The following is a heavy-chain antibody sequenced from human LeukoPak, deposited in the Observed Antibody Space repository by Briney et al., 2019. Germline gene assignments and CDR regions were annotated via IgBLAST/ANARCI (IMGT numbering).Heavy chain of an antibody. Sequence: SETLSLTCAVYGGSFSGYYWSWIRQPPGKGLEWIGEINHSGSTNYNPSLKSRVTIPVDTSKNQFSLKLSSVTAADTAVYYCASQRAAGTPFDYWGQGTLVTVSS. D-gene: IGHD6-13*01. CDR1: GGSFSGYY. CDR3: ASQRAAGTPFDY. J-gene: IGHJ4*02. CDR2: INHSGST. V-gene: IGHV4-34*01.